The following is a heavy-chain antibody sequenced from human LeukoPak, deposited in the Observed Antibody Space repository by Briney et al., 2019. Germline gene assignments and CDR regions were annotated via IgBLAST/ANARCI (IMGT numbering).Heavy chain of an antibody. CDR3: AAEDDFLTGYYDFDY. J-gene: IGHJ4*02. D-gene: IGHD3-9*01. V-gene: IGHV1-58*01. Sequence: TSLKVSRKASGFTFARSAVQWVRQARGQRPEWIGWIVIANGNTNYAQKFQERLTITRDMSTSTAYMELSSLRSEDTAVYYCAAEDDFLTGYYDFDYWGRGTVVTVSS. CDR2: IVIANGNT. CDR1: GFTFARSA.